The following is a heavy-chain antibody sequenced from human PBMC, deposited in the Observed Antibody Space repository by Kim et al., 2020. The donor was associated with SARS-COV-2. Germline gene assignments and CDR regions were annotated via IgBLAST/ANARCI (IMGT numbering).Heavy chain of an antibody. CDR2: ISGSGDTT. V-gene: IGHV3-23*01. D-gene: IGHD3-22*01. CDR3: AKDLYDSSGSRYDF. Sequence: GGSLRLSCAASGFTFSNYAMSWVRQAPGKGLEWVSAISGSGDTTYYPDSLKGRFSISRDNSKSTLYLQMNSLRAGDTAVYYCAKDLYDSSGSRYDFWGQG. CDR1: GFTFSNYA. J-gene: IGHJ4*02.